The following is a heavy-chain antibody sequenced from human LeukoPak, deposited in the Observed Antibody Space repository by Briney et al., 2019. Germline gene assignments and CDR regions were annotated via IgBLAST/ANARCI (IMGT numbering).Heavy chain of an antibody. Sequence: GGSLRLSCAASGFTFDDYAMHWVRQAPGKGLEWVSGISWNSGSIGYADSVKGRFTISRDNAKNSLYLQMNSLRAEDTALYYCAKDTSGSGSYYIDYWGQGTLVTVSS. CDR1: GFTFDDYA. J-gene: IGHJ4*02. CDR2: ISWNSGSI. CDR3: AKDTSGSGSYYIDY. V-gene: IGHV3-9*01. D-gene: IGHD3-10*01.